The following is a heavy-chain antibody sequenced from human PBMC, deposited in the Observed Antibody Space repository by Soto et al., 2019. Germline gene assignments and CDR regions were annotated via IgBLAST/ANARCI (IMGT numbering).Heavy chain of an antibody. CDR3: TRGPSSGAFDY. CDR1: GYTFTEYY. J-gene: IGHJ4*02. V-gene: IGHV1-2*02. Sequence: QVQLVQSGAEVKKPGASVKVSCKASGYTFTEYYMHWMRQAPGQGLEWMGWINPTNGDTNYAHNFQDRVTMTRDPSISTAYMELSSLTSDDTAVYYCTRGPSSGAFDYWGQGSLVAVSS. D-gene: IGHD3-22*01. CDR2: INPTNGDT.